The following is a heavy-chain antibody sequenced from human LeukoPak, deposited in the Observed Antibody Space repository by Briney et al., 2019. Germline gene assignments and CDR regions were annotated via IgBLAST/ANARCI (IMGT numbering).Heavy chain of an antibody. CDR3: ARDLSYYYDSSGQYSPPTH. J-gene: IGHJ4*02. CDR2: IIPIFGTA. D-gene: IGHD3-22*01. Sequence: WASVKVSCKASGGTFSSYAISWVRQAPGQGLEWMGGIIPIFGTANYAQKFQGRVTITADESTSTAYMELSSLRSEDTAVYYCARDLSYYYDSSGQYSPPTHWGQGTLVTVSS. CDR1: GGTFSSYA. V-gene: IGHV1-69*13.